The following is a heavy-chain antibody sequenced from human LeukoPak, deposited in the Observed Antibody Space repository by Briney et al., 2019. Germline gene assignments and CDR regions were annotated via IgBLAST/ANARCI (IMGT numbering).Heavy chain of an antibody. V-gene: IGHV3-23*01. CDR2: IGGSGGST. Sequence: GGSLKLSCAASGFSFSSYAMSWVRQTPGKGLEWVAVIGGSGGSTSYADSVKGRFTISRDDSKNTLYLQMNSLRVGDTAIYYCAKEGCTSPSCYSNCWGQGTLVTVSS. D-gene: IGHD2-2*01. CDR1: GFSFSSYA. CDR3: AKEGCTSPSCYSNC. J-gene: IGHJ4*02.